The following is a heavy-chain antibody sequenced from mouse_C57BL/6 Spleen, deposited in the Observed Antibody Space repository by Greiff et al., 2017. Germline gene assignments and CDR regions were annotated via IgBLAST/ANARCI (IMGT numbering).Heavy chain of an antibody. Sequence: VQLQQPGAELVKPGASVKLSCKASGYTFTSYWMHWVKQRPGRGLEWIGRIDPNSGGTKYNEKFKSKATLTVDKPSSTAYMQLSSLTSEDSAVYYCARAFTTVVAPRPYCDVWGTGTTVTVSS. V-gene: IGHV1-72*01. J-gene: IGHJ1*03. CDR3: ARAFTTVVAPRPYCDV. CDR2: IDPNSGGT. D-gene: IGHD1-1*01. CDR1: GYTFTSYW.